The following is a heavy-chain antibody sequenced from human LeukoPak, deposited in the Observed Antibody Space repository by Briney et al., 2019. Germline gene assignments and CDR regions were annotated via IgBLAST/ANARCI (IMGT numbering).Heavy chain of an antibody. J-gene: IGHJ4*02. D-gene: IGHD6-6*01. V-gene: IGHV4-4*07. CDR1: GGSMSSYY. Sequence: SETLSLTCTVSGGSMSSYYWSWIRQPAGKGLEWIGRIYTSGSTNYYPSLKSRVTIALDTSKNQFSLKLNSVTAADRAVYYCARFGTSSSRFFARWAQRTLVTVSS. CDR2: IYTSGST. CDR3: ARFGTSSSRFFAR.